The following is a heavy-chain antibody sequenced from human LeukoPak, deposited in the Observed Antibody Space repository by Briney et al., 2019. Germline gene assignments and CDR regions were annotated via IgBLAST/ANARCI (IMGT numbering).Heavy chain of an antibody. J-gene: IGHJ4*02. V-gene: IGHV4-34*01. CDR3: ARGHEGIDY. CDR2: INHSRST. Sequence: SETLSLTCAVYGGSFSGYYWSWIRQPPGKGLEWIGEINHSRSTNYNPSLKSRVTISVDTSKNQFSLKLSSVTAADTAVYYCARGHEGIDYWGQGTLVTVSS. D-gene: IGHD6-13*01. CDR1: GGSFSGYY.